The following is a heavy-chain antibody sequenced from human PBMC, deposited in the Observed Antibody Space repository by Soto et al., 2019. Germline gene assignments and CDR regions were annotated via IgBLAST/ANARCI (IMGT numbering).Heavy chain of an antibody. V-gene: IGHV4-59*08. CDR3: ARHYGYCSSTSCYWSPGFDY. Sequence: PSETLSLTCTVSGGSISSYYWSWIRQPPGKGLEWIGYIYYSGSTNYNPSLKSRVTISVDTSKNQFSLKLSSVTAADTAVYYCARHYGYCSSTSCYWSPGFDYWGQGTLVTVS. CDR1: GGSISSYY. CDR2: IYYSGST. J-gene: IGHJ4*02. D-gene: IGHD2-2*01.